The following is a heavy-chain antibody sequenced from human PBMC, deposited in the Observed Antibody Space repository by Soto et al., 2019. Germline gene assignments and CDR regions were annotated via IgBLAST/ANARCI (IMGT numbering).Heavy chain of an antibody. J-gene: IGHJ4*02. V-gene: IGHV3-23*01. CDR2: IRGTGNK. Sequence: EVQILQSGGRLEQPGGSLRLSFAASGFTLSNQAMSWIRQAPGQGLEGVSTIRGTGNKYYADSVRGRFATSRDNSENTLYLQMSSLRAEDTAVYYCAKQQMGVIRALDYWGQGTLVTVSS. CDR1: GFTLSNQA. D-gene: IGHD1-26*01. CDR3: AKQQMGVIRALDY.